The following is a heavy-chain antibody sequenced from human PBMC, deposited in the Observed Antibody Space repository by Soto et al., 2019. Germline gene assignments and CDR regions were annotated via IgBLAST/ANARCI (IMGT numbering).Heavy chain of an antibody. J-gene: IGHJ5*02. CDR2: ISAYNGNT. V-gene: IGHV1-18*04. D-gene: IGHD2-2*01. Sequence: WASVKVSCKASGYTFTSYGISCVRQAPGQGLEWMGWISAYNGNTNYAQKLQGRVTMTTDTSTSTAYMELRSLRSDDTAVYYCARVTDIVVVPAAWFDPWGQGTLVTVS. CDR3: ARVTDIVVVPAAWFDP. CDR1: GYTFTSYG.